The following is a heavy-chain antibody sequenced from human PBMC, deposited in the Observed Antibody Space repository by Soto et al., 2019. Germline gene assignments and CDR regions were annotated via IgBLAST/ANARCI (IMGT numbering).Heavy chain of an antibody. CDR3: AKGLHERSWDSAD. V-gene: IGHV3-23*01. CDR2: ISGSGVTP. CDR1: GFSFSDYV. D-gene: IGHD6-13*01. Sequence: EVQLLESGGTLVQPGGSLRLSCAASGFSFSDYVITWVRQPPGKGLEWVSLISGSGVTPLYADSVKGRFTISRDNAPNTVFLQMKSLRVDATALYYCAKGLHERSWDSADWGQGNLVTVSS. J-gene: IGHJ4*02.